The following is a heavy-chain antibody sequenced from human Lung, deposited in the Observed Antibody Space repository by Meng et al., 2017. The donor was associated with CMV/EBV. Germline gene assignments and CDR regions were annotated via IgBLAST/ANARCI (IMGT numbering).Heavy chain of an antibody. V-gene: IGHV4-30-4*01. CDR2: MDYRGST. Sequence: VRLQESGPGLVKPSQTLPLTSTVSGDSISSDDYFWSWIRQPPGKGLEWIGYMDYRGSTFYTPSIKSRVTISVDTSKNQFSRKLSSVTAADTAVYFCARGELLWDYWGQGTLVTVSS. J-gene: IGHJ4*02. CDR3: ARGELLWDY. CDR1: GDSISSDDYF. D-gene: IGHD2-2*01.